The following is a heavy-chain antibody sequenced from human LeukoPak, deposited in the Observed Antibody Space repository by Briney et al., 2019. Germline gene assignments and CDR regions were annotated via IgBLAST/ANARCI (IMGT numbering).Heavy chain of an antibody. CDR1: GYTFTGYY. J-gene: IGHJ4*02. CDR2: INPNSGGT. CDR3: ARDGSASDYGDYVMGY. Sequence: ASVKVSCKASGYTFTGYYMHWVRQAPGQGLEWMGWINPNSGGTNYAQKFQGRVTMTRDTSISTAYMEPSRLRSDDTAVYYCARDGSASDYGDYVMGYWGQGTLVTVPS. V-gene: IGHV1-2*02. D-gene: IGHD4-17*01.